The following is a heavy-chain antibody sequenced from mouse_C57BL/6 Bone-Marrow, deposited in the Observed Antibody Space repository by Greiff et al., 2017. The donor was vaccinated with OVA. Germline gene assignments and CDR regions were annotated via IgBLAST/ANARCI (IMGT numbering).Heavy chain of an antibody. CDR1: GYTFTSYG. V-gene: IGHV1-81*01. CDR3: ASSTLYYDYDGGAMDY. J-gene: IGHJ4*01. CDR2: IYPRSGNT. Sequence: QVQLQQSGAELARPGASVKLSCKASGYTFTSYGISWVKQRTGQGLEWIGEIYPRSGNTYYNEKFKGKATLTADKSSSTAYMELRSLTSEDSAVYFGASSTLYYDYDGGAMDYWGQGTSVTVSS. D-gene: IGHD2-4*01.